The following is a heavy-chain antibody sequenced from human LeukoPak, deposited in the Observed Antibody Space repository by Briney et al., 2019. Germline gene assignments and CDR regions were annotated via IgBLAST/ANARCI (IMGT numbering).Heavy chain of an antibody. CDR1: GYTFTGYY. V-gene: IGHV1-2*02. Sequence: ASVKLSYKASGYTFTGYYMHWVRHAPGQGLEWMGGINPNSGGTNYAQKFQGRGTMTRYTSITTTYMELSRLRSDDTAVYYCARFRVASCFDYWGQGTLVTVSS. D-gene: IGHD5-12*01. J-gene: IGHJ4*02. CDR2: INPNSGGT. CDR3: ARFRVASCFDY.